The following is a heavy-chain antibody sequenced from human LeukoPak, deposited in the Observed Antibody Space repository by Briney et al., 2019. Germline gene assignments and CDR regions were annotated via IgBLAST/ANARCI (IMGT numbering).Heavy chain of an antibody. J-gene: IGHJ1*01. CDR2: ISTSGSTI. V-gene: IGHV3-11*01. Sequence: GGSLRLSCAASGFTFSDYYMSWIRQAPGKGLEWVSYISTSGSTIYYADSVKGRFTISRDNAKNSLYLQMNSLRAEDTAVYYCARGRGLVTPAEYFQHWGQGTLVTVSS. CDR1: GFTFSDYY. D-gene: IGHD3/OR15-3a*01. CDR3: ARGRGLVTPAEYFQH.